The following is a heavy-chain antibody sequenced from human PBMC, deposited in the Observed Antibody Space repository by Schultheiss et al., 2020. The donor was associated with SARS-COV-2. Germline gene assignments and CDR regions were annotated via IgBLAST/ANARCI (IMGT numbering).Heavy chain of an antibody. CDR1: GGSISSGSYY. J-gene: IGHJ6*03. V-gene: IGHV4-30-2*01. CDR3: ARRSGNGYYYYMDV. Sequence: SETLSLTCTVSGGSISSGSYYWSWIRQPPGKGLEWIGYIFHSGSTYYNPSLKSRITISVDRSKNQFSLKLSSVTAADTAVYYCARRSGNGYYYYMDVWGKGTAVTVSS. D-gene: IGHD4-23*01. CDR2: IFHSGST.